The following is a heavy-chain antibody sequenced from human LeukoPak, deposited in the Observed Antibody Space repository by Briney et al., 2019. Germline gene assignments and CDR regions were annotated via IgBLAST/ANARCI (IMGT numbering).Heavy chain of an antibody. D-gene: IGHD3-3*01. CDR3: TWSGLKIES. Sequence: SGGSLRLSCAASGFTFSNGWMSWVRQAPRKGLEWVGQIKTESDGATTDYAAPVKGRFAISRDDSKNTLFLQMNSLKTEDTALYYCTWSGLKIESWGQGTLVTVSS. V-gene: IGHV3-15*01. J-gene: IGHJ4*02. CDR2: IKTESDGATT. CDR1: GFTFSNGW.